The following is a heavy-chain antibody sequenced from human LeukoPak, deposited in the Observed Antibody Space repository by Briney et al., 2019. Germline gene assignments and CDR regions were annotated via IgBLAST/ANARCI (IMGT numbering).Heavy chain of an antibody. CDR2: ISDSGHST. V-gene: IGHV3-23*01. CDR1: GFTFTNYD. CDR3: ARAGVWGSYRDFDY. D-gene: IGHD3-16*02. Sequence: VGSLRLSCAASGFTFTNYDMSWVRQAPGKGLEWVSTISDSGHSTSYADSVKGRFTISRDNSKNTLYLQMNSLRAEDTAVYYCARAGVWGSYRDFDYWGQGTLVTVSS. J-gene: IGHJ4*02.